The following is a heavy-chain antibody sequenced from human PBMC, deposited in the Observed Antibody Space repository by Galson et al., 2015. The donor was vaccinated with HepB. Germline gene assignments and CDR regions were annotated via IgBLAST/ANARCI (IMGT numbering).Heavy chain of an antibody. V-gene: IGHV3-48*03. J-gene: IGHJ1*01. CDR2: ISSSGSTI. CDR1: GFTFSSYE. D-gene: IGHD3-3*02. CDR3: ARGDSIYWGPKTAEYFQH. Sequence: SLRLSCAASGFTFSSYEMNWVRQAPGKGLEWVSYISSSGSTIYYADSVKGRFTISRDNAKNSLYLQLNSLRAEDTAVYYCARGDSIYWGPKTAEYFQHWGQGTLLTVSS.